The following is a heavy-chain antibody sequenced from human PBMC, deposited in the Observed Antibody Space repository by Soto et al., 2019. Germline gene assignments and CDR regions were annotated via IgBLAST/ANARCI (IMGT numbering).Heavy chain of an antibody. CDR3: AREGYCSGGSCYPNFDY. CDR2: IIPILGIA. J-gene: IGHJ4*02. CDR1: GGTFSSYT. D-gene: IGHD2-15*01. V-gene: IGHV1-69*04. Sequence: ASVKVSCKASGGTFSSYTISWVRQAPGQGLEWMGRIIPILGIANYAQKFQGRVTITADKSTSTAYMELSSLRSEDTAVYYCAREGYCSGGSCYPNFDYWGQGTLVTVSS.